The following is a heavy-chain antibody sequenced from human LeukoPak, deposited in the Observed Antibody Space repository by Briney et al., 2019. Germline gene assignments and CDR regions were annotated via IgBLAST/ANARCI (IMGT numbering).Heavy chain of an antibody. D-gene: IGHD4-17*01. J-gene: IGHJ6*02. V-gene: IGHV3-15*07. CDR2: IKSKTDGGTT. CDR3: TTVYGDYYYYGMDV. Sequence: GGSLRLSCAASGFTFSNAWTNWVRQAPGKGLEWVGRIKSKTDGGTTDYAAPVKGRFTISRDDSKNTLYLQMNSLKTEDTAVYYCTTVYGDYYYYGMDVWGQGTTVTVSS. CDR1: GFTFSNAW.